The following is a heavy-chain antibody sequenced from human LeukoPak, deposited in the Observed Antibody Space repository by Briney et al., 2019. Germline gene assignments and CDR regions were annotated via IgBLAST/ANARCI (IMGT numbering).Heavy chain of an antibody. CDR2: IYYGGNT. CDR1: GGSISSRSYY. D-gene: IGHD6-13*01. J-gene: IGHJ4*02. V-gene: IGHV4-39*02. Sequence: SETLSLTCTVSGGSISSRSYYWAWIRQPPGKGLEWIGSIYYGGNTYYNLSLKSRVTISVDTSKNQFSLKLTSVTAADTAVYYCARDAPAAAGTGVIGYWGQGTLVTVSS. CDR3: ARDAPAAAGTGVIGY.